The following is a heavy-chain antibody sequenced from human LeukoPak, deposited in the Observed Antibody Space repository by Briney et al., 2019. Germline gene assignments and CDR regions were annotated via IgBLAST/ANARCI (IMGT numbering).Heavy chain of an antibody. Sequence: PSETLSLTCTVSGYSLSSGYYWGWIPQPPGKGLEWIGSIYHSGSTYYNPSLKSRVTISVDTSKKQFSLKLSSVTAADTAVYYCASGNVWSGYYDAFDIWGQGTMVTVSS. J-gene: IGHJ3*02. CDR3: ASGNVWSGYYDAFDI. CDR1: GYSLSSGYY. V-gene: IGHV4-38-2*02. D-gene: IGHD3-3*01. CDR2: IYHSGST.